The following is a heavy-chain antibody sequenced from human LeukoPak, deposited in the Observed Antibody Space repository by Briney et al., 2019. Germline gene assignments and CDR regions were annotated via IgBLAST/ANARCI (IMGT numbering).Heavy chain of an antibody. J-gene: IGHJ4*02. CDR2: ISYDGSNK. Sequence: PGGSLRLSCAASGFTFSSYAMHWVRQAPGKGLEWVAVISYDGSNKYYADSVKGRFTISRDNSKNTLYLQMNSLRAEDTAVYYCASGEGCSNWGQGTLVTVSS. D-gene: IGHD2-15*01. CDR1: GFTFSSYA. CDR3: ASGEGCSN. V-gene: IGHV3-30-3*01.